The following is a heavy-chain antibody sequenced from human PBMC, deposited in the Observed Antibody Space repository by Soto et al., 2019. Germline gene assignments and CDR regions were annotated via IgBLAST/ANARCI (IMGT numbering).Heavy chain of an antibody. V-gene: IGHV1-58*01. D-gene: IGHD1-26*01. Sequence: ASVKVSCKASGFAFSTSAVQWVRQARGQRPEWMGWIVGGSGNTNYAQNSQERVIITRDMSTSTVYMELSSLRSDDTAVYFCAARRSGLYAMDVWGQGTTVTVSS. CDR2: IVGGSGNT. CDR1: GFAFSTSA. J-gene: IGHJ6*02. CDR3: AARRSGLYAMDV.